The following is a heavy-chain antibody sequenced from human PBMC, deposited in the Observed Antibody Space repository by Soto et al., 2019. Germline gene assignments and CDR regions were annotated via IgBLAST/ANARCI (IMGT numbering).Heavy chain of an antibody. J-gene: IGHJ4*02. CDR3: ARDGGTGFYQLDS. CDR1: GYSISTGFN. V-gene: IGHV4-38-2*02. CDR2: IYHSGST. D-gene: IGHD2-2*01. Sequence: SETLSLTCAVSGYSISTGFNWAWIRQPPGKGLEWIGSIYHSGSTYYNLSLKSRVTISSDASKNQISLKLSSVTAADTALYYCARDGGTGFYQLDSWGQGTLVTVSS.